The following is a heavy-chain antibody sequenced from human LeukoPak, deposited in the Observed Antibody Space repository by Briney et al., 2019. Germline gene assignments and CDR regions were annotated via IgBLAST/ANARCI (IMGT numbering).Heavy chain of an antibody. Sequence: GGSLRLSCAASGFTFSSYSMNWVRQAPGKGLEWVSSISSSSSYIYYADSVKGRFTISRDNAKNSLYLQMNSLRAEDTAVYYCARDDGSCSGGSCYHYYFDYWGQGTLVTVSS. CDR1: GFTFSSYS. J-gene: IGHJ4*02. D-gene: IGHD2-15*01. V-gene: IGHV3-21*01. CDR2: ISSSSSYI. CDR3: ARDDGSCSGGSCYHYYFDY.